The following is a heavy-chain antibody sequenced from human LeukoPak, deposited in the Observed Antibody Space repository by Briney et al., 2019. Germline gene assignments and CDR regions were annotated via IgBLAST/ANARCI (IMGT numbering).Heavy chain of an antibody. CDR3: ARDSAAAYDFDY. CDR1: GYTFTGYY. D-gene: IGHD6-13*01. J-gene: IGHJ4*02. Sequence: ASVKVSCKASGYTFTGYYMHWVRQAPGQGLEWMGWINPNSGGTNCAQKFQGWVAMTRDTSIGTAYMELSRLRSDDTAVYYCARDSAAAYDFDYWGQGTLVTVSS. V-gene: IGHV1-2*04. CDR2: INPNSGGT.